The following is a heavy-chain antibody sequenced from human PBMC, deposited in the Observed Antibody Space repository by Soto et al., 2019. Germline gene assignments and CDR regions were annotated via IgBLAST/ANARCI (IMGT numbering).Heavy chain of an antibody. CDR3: ARDRAGTLTFPHNTFDL. D-gene: IGHD6-19*01. V-gene: IGHV3-11*01. J-gene: IGHJ3*01. CDR2: ISNRGDAI. Sequence: QVQLVESGGGLVKPGGSLRLSCAASGFSFSVYYMTWIRQAPGRGLECISYISNRGDAIYYADSVKGRFTISRDDARSSLFLQMDTLRAEDTAGYYCARDRAGTLTFPHNTFDLWGQGTMVTVAS. CDR1: GFSFSVYY.